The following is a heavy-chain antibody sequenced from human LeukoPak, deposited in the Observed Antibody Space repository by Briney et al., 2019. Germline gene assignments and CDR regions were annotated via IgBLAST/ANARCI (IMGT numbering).Heavy chain of an antibody. CDR1: GFTFSSYG. J-gene: IGHJ4*02. CDR3: ARRAGGYSHPYDY. D-gene: IGHD4-23*01. V-gene: IGHV3-30*02. CDR2: IRYDGSNK. Sequence: GGSLRLSCAASGFTFSSYGMHWVRQAPGKGLEWVAFIRYDGSNKYYADSVKGRFTISRDISKNTLYLQMSSLRAEDTAVYYCARRAGGYSHPYDYWGQGVLVTVSS.